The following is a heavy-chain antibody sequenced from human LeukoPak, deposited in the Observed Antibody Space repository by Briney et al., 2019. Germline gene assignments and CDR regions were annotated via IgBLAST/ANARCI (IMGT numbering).Heavy chain of an antibody. Sequence: GGSLRLSCAASGFTFSSYGMHWVRQAPGKGLEWVAFIRYDGSNKYYADSVKGRFTISRDNSKNTLYLQMNSLRAEDTAVYYCARDPLLSGGWFDPWGQGTLVTASS. D-gene: IGHD3-3*01. V-gene: IGHV3-30*02. CDR1: GFTFSSYG. CDR3: ARDPLLSGGWFDP. CDR2: IRYDGSNK. J-gene: IGHJ5*02.